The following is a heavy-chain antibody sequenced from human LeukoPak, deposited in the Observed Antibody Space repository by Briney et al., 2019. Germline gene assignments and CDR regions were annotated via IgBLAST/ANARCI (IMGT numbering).Heavy chain of an antibody. D-gene: IGHD6-19*01. CDR1: GFTFSSYS. CDR3: AKDVSGWYTYYYYYMDV. V-gene: IGHV3-21*01. Sequence: GGSLRLSCAASGFTFSSYSMNWVRQAPGKGLEWVSSISSSSSYIYYADSVKGRFTISRDNAKNSLYLQMNSLRAEDTAVYYCAKDVSGWYTYYYYYMDVWGKGTTVTISS. J-gene: IGHJ6*03. CDR2: ISSSSSYI.